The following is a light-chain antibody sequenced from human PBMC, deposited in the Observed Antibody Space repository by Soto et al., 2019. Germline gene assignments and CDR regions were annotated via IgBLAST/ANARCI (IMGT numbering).Light chain of an antibody. J-gene: IGLJ2*01. CDR2: GNS. Sequence: QSVLTQPPSVSGAPGQRVTISCTGSSSNIGAGYDVHWYQHLPGTAPKLLIYGNSNRPSGVPDRFSGSKSGTSASLAITGLQAEDEAGYYRQAYDSSLSGVVFGGGTKLTVL. CDR1: SSNIGAGYD. CDR3: QAYDSSLSGVV. V-gene: IGLV1-40*01.